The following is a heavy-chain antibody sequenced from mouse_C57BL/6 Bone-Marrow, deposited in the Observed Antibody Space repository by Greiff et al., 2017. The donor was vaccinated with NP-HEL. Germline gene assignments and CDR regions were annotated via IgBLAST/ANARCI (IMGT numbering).Heavy chain of an antibody. J-gene: IGHJ1*03. CDR2: IAPSDSYT. V-gene: IGHV1-69*01. Sequence: QVQLQQPGAELVMPGASVTLSCKASGYTFTSYWMHWVKQRPGQGLEWIGEIAPSDSYTNYNQKFKGKSTLTVDKSSSTAYMQRSSLTSEDSAVYYCAREGGTGYFDVWGTGTTVTVSS. CDR3: AREGGTGYFDV. D-gene: IGHD4-1*01. CDR1: GYTFTSYW.